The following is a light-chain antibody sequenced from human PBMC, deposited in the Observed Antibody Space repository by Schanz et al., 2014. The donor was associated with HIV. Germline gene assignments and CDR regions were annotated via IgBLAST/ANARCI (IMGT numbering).Light chain of an antibody. J-gene: IGKJ4*01. CDR2: AAS. V-gene: IGKV3-20*01. CDR3: QQYGSFFS. Sequence: EIVLTQSPATLSLSPGERATLSCRASQSVSSNLAWYQQKPGQAPRLLIFAASSRATGIPDRFSGSESGTDFSLTISRLEPEDFAVYYCQQYGSFFSFGGGTKVEIK. CDR1: QSVSSN.